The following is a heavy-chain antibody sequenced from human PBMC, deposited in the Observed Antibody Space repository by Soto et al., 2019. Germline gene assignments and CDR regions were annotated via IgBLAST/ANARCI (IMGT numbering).Heavy chain of an antibody. CDR1: GYTFTGYY. V-gene: IGHV1-2*04. Sequence: ASVKVSCKASGYTFTGYYMHWVRQAPGQGLKWMGWINPNSGGTNYAQKFQGWVTMTRDTSISTAYMELSRLRSDDTAAYYCAREPSIAAGGIPLYSYYYMDVWGEGTAVTVSS. CDR3: AREPSIAAGGIPLYSYYYMDV. D-gene: IGHD6-13*01. J-gene: IGHJ6*03. CDR2: INPNSGGT.